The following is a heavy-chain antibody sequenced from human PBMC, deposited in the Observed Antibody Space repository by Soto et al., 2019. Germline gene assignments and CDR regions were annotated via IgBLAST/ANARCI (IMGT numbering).Heavy chain of an antibody. J-gene: IGHJ4*02. Sequence: GSLRLSCAASGFTFSSYWMSWVRQAPGKGLEWVANIKQDGSEKYYVDSVKGRFTISRDNAKNSLYLQMNSLRAEDTAVYYCARDNYYDSSGYYDDAGTFDYWGQGTLVTVSS. V-gene: IGHV3-7*03. CDR2: IKQDGSEK. D-gene: IGHD3-22*01. CDR3: ARDNYYDSSGYYDDAGTFDY. CDR1: GFTFSSYW.